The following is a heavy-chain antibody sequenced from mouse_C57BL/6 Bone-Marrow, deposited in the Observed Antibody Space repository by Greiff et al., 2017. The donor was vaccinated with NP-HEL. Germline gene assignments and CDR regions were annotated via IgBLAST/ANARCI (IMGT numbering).Heavy chain of an antibody. CDR1: GYTFTSYG. J-gene: IGHJ1*03. CDR2: IYPRSGNT. CDR3: ARAGTTVVYWYFDV. Sequence: VQLQQSGAELARPGASVKLSCTASGYTFTSYGIRWVKQRTGQGLEWIGEIYPRSGNTYYNEKFKGKATLTADKSSSTAYMELRSLPSEDSAVYCCARAGTTVVYWYFDVWGTGTGVPVTA. D-gene: IGHD1-1*01. V-gene: IGHV1-81*01.